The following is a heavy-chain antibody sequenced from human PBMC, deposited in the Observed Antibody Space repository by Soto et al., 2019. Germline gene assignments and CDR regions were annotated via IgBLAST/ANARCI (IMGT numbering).Heavy chain of an antibody. J-gene: IGHJ4*02. CDR3: AKPMGKDRGVAVAGGHLY. D-gene: IGHD6-19*01. Sequence: EVQLLESGGGLVQPGGSLRLSCAASGFTFSSYAMSWVRQAPGKGLEWVSAISGSGGSTYYADSVKGRFTISRDNSKNTLYLQMNSLRAEDTAVYYCAKPMGKDRGVAVAGGHLYWGQGTLVTVSS. CDR1: GFTFSSYA. CDR2: ISGSGGST. V-gene: IGHV3-23*01.